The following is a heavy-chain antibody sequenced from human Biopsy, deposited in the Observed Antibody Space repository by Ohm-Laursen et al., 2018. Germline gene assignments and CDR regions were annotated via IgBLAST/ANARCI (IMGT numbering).Heavy chain of an antibody. D-gene: IGHD3-10*01. CDR1: GFNFSAYG. CDR3: VTDRLDDITKVRGIMTD. Sequence: SLRLSCAASGFNFSAYGMHWVHQAPDKGLEWVALTWDDGSHQYYADSVKVRFTISRDNSKNSLYLHINTLRVEDTAVYYCVTDRLDDITKVRGIMTDWGQGTLVIVSS. CDR2: TWDDGSHQ. J-gene: IGHJ4*02. V-gene: IGHV3-33*01.